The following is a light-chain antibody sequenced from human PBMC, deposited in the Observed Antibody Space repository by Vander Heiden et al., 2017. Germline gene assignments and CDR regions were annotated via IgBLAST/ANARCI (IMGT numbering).Light chain of an antibody. CDR3: QQHYSTPLT. J-gene: IGKJ4*01. CDR2: WAA. CDR1: ESVLYSSNNKNY. V-gene: IGKV4-1*01. Sequence: DIVMTQSPDSLAVSLGERATINCKSSESVLYSSNNKNYLAWYQQKPGQPPKLLIYWAATRQSGVPDRFSGSGSGTDFTLTISSLQDDDVAVYYCQQHYSTPLTFGGGTKVEIK.